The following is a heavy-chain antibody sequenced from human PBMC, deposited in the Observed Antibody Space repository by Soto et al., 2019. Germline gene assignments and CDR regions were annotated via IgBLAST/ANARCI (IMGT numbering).Heavy chain of an antibody. J-gene: IGHJ5*01. CDR1: GGSFSGYY. Sequence: PSETLSLTCAVYGGSFSGYYWSWIRQPPGKGLEWIGEINHSGSTNYNPSLKSRVTISVDTSKNQFSLKLSSVTAADTAVSYCARGHRDAAALRPGRWFDPWGQGTLVTVSS. CDR3: ARGHRDAAALRPGRWFDP. D-gene: IGHD6-25*01. V-gene: IGHV4-34*01. CDR2: INHSGST.